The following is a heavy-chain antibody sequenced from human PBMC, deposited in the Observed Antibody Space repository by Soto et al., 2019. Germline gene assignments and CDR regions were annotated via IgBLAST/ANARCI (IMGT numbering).Heavy chain of an antibody. Sequence: SETLSLTCTVSGYSINRGYYWGWIRQPPGKGLEWIGSIYYSGNTYYSPSLKSRVTISMDTSENQFSLKLDSVTAADTAVYYCASVGAGSYYRELFYYGMDVWGQGTTVTVSS. V-gene: IGHV4-38-2*02. J-gene: IGHJ6*02. CDR1: GYSINRGYY. CDR2: IYYSGNT. D-gene: IGHD3-10*01. CDR3: ASVGAGSYYRELFYYGMDV.